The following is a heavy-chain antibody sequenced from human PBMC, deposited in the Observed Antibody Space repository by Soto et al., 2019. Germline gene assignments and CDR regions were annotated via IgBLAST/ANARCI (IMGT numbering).Heavy chain of an antibody. J-gene: IGHJ5*02. Sequence: ESGGGVVQPGRSLRLSCAASGFTFSSYGMHWVRQAPGKGLEWVAVTWDDGSNKYYAESVKGRFAISRENSKNTLYLQMNSMRGEDPAVYYCVRASVGIGWFDPWGQGTMV. D-gene: IGHD1-26*01. CDR2: TWDDGSNK. CDR3: VRASVGIGWFDP. CDR1: GFTFSSYG. V-gene: IGHV3-33*01.